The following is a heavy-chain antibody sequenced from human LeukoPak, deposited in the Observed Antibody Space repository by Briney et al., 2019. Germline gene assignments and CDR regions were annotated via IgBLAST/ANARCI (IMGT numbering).Heavy chain of an antibody. CDR3: ARLFFGSGSYLHFAFDI. CDR1: GGTFSSYA. Sequence: ASVKVSCKASGGTFSSYAISWVRQAPGQGLEWMGGIIPIFGTANYAQKFQGRVTITADESTSAAYMELSSLRSEDTAVYYCARLFFGSGSYLHFAFDIWGQGTMVTVSS. J-gene: IGHJ3*02. D-gene: IGHD1-26*01. V-gene: IGHV1-69*13. CDR2: IIPIFGTA.